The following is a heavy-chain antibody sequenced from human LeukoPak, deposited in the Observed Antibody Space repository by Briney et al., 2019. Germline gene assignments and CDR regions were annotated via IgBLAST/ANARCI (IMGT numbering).Heavy chain of an antibody. D-gene: IGHD3-3*01. CDR3: ARGLNDSWTGENY. V-gene: IGHV4-39*07. Sequence: SETLSLTCTVSSGSISTSNYYWGWVRQPPGKALEWIGNIFYSGSTYYNPSLKSRVAISLDTSKSQFSLKVRYVTAADTAVYYCARGLNDSWTGENYWGQGTLVTVSS. CDR1: SGSISTSNYY. CDR2: IFYSGST. J-gene: IGHJ4*02.